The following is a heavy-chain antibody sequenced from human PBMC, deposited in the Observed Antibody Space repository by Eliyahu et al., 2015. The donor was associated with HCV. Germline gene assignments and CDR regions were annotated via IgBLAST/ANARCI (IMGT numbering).Heavy chain of an antibody. D-gene: IGHD3-9*01. J-gene: IGHJ3*02. CDR3: ARHTPYYDILTGQAHAFDI. V-gene: IGHV4-59*08. Sequence: QVQLQESGPGLVKPSETLSLTCTVSGGXISSYYWSWIRQPPGKGLEWIGDIHYSGGTNYNPSLKSRVTISVDTSKNQFSLKLSSVTAADTAVYYCARHTPYYDILTGQAHAFDIWGQGTMVTVSS. CDR2: IHYSGGT. CDR1: GGXISSYY.